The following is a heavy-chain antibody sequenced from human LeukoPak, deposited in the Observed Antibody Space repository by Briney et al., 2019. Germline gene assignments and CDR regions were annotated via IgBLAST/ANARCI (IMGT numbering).Heavy chain of an antibody. D-gene: IGHD6-6*01. CDR3: ARSSIAARGWFDP. CDR2: FYVGGAT. Sequence: PGGSLRLSCAVSGFSVTNNYMSWVRQAPGKGLEWVSVFYVGGATYYADSVKGRFTISRDNAKNSLYLQMNSLRAEDTAVYYCARSSIAARGWFDPWGQGTLVTVSS. V-gene: IGHV3-53*01. J-gene: IGHJ5*02. CDR1: GFSVTNNY.